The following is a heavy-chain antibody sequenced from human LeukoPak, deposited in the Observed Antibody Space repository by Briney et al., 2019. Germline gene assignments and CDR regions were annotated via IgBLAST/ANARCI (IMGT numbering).Heavy chain of an antibody. CDR1: GGSISSSNYY. J-gene: IGHJ4*02. CDR3: ARPSYNSGSSPLFDY. V-gene: IGHV4-39*01. D-gene: IGHD3-10*01. Sequence: SETLSLTCTVSGGSISSSNYYWGWIRQPPGKGLDWIGSLYYSGTTYSNPSLKSRVTISVDTSKNQFSLKLSSVTAADTAVYYCARPSYNSGSSPLFDYWGQGTLVTVSS. CDR2: LYYSGTT.